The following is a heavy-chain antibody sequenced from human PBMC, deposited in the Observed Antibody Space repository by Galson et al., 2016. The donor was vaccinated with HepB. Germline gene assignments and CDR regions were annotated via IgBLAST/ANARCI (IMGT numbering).Heavy chain of an antibody. Sequence: SLRLSCTASRFTFSRSSMTWFRQAPGKGLEWVSNISGTDGATSYTESVKGRFTISRDNSEKMLYLQMSSLRAEDTGVYYCANLSWTDGHFYYGVDDWGQGTTVTVSS. D-gene: IGHD3/OR15-3a*01. CDR2: ISGTDGAT. J-gene: IGHJ6*02. CDR3: ANLSWTDGHFYYGVDD. V-gene: IGHV3-23*01. CDR1: RFTFSRSS.